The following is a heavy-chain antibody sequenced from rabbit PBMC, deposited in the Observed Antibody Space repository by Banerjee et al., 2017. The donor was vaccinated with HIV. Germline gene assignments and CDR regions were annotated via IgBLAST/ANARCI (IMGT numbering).Heavy chain of an antibody. CDR1: GFSFSNKRV. J-gene: IGHJ4*01. CDR3: ARDLAGVIGWNFGL. Sequence: QEQLEESGGDLVKPEGSLTLTCTASGFSFSNKRVMCWVRQAPGKGLEWIACSSGSTYYASWAKGRFTISKTSSTTVTLEMTSLTAADTATYFCARDLAGVIGWNFGLWGPGTLVTVS. CDR2: SSGST. V-gene: IGHV1S45*01. D-gene: IGHD4-1*01.